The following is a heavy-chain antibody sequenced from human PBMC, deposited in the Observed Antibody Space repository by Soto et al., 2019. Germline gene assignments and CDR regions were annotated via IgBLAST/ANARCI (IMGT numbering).Heavy chain of an antibody. V-gene: IGHV3-23*01. Sequence: GGSLRLSCAASGFTFSSYAMSWVRQAPGKGLEWVSAISGSGGSTYYADSVKGRFTISRDNSKNTLYLQMNSLRAEDTAVYYCAKDSQWLVQGNWFDPWGQGTLVTVSS. CDR2: ISGSGGST. CDR3: AKDSQWLVQGNWFDP. J-gene: IGHJ5*02. D-gene: IGHD6-19*01. CDR1: GFTFSSYA.